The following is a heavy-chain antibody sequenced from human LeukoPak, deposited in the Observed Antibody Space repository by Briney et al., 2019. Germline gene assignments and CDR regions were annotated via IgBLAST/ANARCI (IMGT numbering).Heavy chain of an antibody. CDR1: GYTFIGYY. V-gene: IGHV1-2*02. D-gene: IGHD1-26*01. CDR2: VNPNSGGT. J-gene: IGHJ4*02. CDR3: ARDWAATPNFDY. Sequence: ASVTVSCKASGYTFIGYYVHWVRQAPGQGLEWMGWVNPNSGGTDYAQKFQGRVTMTRDTSISTAYMELSRLRSDDTAVYYCARDWAATPNFDYWGQGTLVTVSS.